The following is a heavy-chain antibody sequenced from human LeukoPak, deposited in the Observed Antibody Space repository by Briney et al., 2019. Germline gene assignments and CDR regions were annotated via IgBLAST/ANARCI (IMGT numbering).Heavy chain of an antibody. Sequence: PSETLSLTCTVSGDSITSDYWSWIRQPPGKGLEWIGFINYRGTTSYNPSLTSRVAISRDMSKNQFALNLSSVSAADTAVYYCARYRDGDRDISPDIWGQGTLVTVSS. D-gene: IGHD4-17*01. V-gene: IGHV4-59*08. J-gene: IGHJ4*02. CDR3: ARYRDGDRDISPDI. CDR1: GDSITSDY. CDR2: INYRGTT.